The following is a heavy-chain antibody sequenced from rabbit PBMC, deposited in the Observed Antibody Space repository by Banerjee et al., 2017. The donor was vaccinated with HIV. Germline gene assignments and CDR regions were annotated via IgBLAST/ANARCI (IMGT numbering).Heavy chain of an antibody. Sequence: QSLEESGGDLVKPGASLTLTCTASGFSFSSSYYMCWVRQAPGKGLEWIACIYAGSSGRIYYASWAKGRFTISKTSSTTVTLQMTSLTAADTATYFCARGDYYPYSYAGYDYYFNLWGPGTLVTVS. CDR3: ARGDYYPYSYAGYDYYFNL. CDR1: GFSFSSSYY. D-gene: IGHD6-1*01. V-gene: IGHV1S40*01. CDR2: IYAGSSGRI. J-gene: IGHJ4*01.